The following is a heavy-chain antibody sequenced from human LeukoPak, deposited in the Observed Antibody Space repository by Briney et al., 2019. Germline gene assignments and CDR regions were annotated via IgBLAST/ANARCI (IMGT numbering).Heavy chain of an antibody. Sequence: PSETLSLTCTVSGGSISSYYWSWIRQPPGKGLEWIGYIYYSGSTNYNPSLKSRVTISVDTSKNQFSLKLSSVTAADTAVYYCARVNYDFWSGYSFDYWRQGTLVTVSS. CDR2: IYYSGST. V-gene: IGHV4-59*01. CDR1: GGSISSYY. D-gene: IGHD3-3*01. CDR3: ARVNYDFWSGYSFDY. J-gene: IGHJ4*02.